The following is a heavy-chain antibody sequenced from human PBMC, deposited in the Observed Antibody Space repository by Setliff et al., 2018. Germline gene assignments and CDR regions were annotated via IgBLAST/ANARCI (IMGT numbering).Heavy chain of an antibody. J-gene: IGHJ4*02. CDR3: AKSPVRFGIDVVIPSYFDS. Sequence: PGGSLRLSCAASGFTFSTYAMSWVRQAPGKGLEWVSTIYSGDRNTFYTDSVKGRFTIFRDGSKNTLYLQMTSLRAEDTAIYYCAKSPVRFGIDVVIPSYFDSWGPGALVTVSS. CDR1: GFTFSTYA. V-gene: IGHV3-23*03. D-gene: IGHD3-16*02. CDR2: IYSGDRNT.